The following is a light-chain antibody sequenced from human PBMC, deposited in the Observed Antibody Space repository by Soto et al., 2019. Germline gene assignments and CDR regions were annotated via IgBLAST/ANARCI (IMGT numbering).Light chain of an antibody. V-gene: IGKV1-5*03. CDR1: QSISAW. Sequence: DIQMTQSPSTLSTSVGDRVSINCRASQSISAWLAWYQQKPGKAPRLLIYKASTLEIGVPSRFSGSGSGTDFTLTISSLQPEDFATYYCQQSYSTPQTFGQGTKVDIK. CDR2: KAS. J-gene: IGKJ1*01. CDR3: QQSYSTPQT.